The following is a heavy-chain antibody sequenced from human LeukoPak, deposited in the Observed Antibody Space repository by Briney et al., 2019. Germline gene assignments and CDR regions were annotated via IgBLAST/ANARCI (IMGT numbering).Heavy chain of an antibody. J-gene: IGHJ4*02. CDR3: ARDSGWYSGPYYFDY. Sequence: GGSLRLSCAASGFTFSSYSMNWVRQAPGKGLEWVSSISSSSSYIYYADSVKGRFTISRDNAKNSLYLQMNSLRAEDTAVYYCARDSGWYSGPYYFDYWGQGTLVTVSS. CDR2: ISSSSSYI. D-gene: IGHD6-19*01. V-gene: IGHV3-21*01. CDR1: GFTFSSYS.